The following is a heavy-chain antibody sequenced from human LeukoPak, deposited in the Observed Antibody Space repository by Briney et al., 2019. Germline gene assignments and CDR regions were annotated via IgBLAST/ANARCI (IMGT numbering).Heavy chain of an antibody. Sequence: VASVKVSCKASGYTFTSYYMHWVRQAPRQGLEWMGIINPSGGSTSYAQKFQGRVTMTRDTSTSTVYMELSSLRSEDTAVYYCARELEGEGGAFDIWGQGTMVTVSS. CDR1: GYTFTSYY. CDR2: INPSGGST. D-gene: IGHD3-16*01. J-gene: IGHJ3*02. V-gene: IGHV1-46*01. CDR3: ARELEGEGGAFDI.